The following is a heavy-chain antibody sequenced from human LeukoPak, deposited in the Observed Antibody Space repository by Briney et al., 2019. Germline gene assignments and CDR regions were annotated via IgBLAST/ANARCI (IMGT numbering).Heavy chain of an antibody. V-gene: IGHV4-59*08. CDR3: ARGPYYDFWSGYYGGYYYYYMDV. D-gene: IGHD3-3*01. CDR1: GGSISSYY. J-gene: IGHJ6*03. Sequence: SETLSLTCTVSGGSISSYYWSWIRQPPGKGLEWIGYLYKSGTTKYNPSLKSPVTISLDTSKNQVSLHLSSVTAADTAVYYCARGPYYDFWSGYYGGYYYYYMDVWGKGTTVTVSS. CDR2: LYKSGTT.